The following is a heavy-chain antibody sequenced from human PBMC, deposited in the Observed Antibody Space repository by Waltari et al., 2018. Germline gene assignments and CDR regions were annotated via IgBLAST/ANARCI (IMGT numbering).Heavy chain of an antibody. V-gene: IGHV3-30-3*01. D-gene: IGHD3-3*02. CDR3: ARGGHLDT. CDR1: GFTFSSYA. CDR2: ISYDGSNK. Sequence: QVQLVESGGGVVQPGRSLRRSCAASGFTFSSYAMHWVRQAPGKGLEWVAVISYDGSNKYYADSVKGRFTISRDNSKNTLYLQMNSLRAEDTAVYYCARGGHLDTWGQGTLVTVSS. J-gene: IGHJ5*02.